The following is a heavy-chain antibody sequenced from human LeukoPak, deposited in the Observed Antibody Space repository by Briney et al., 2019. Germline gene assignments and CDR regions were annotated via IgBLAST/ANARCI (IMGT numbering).Heavy chain of an antibody. J-gene: IGHJ4*02. V-gene: IGHV1-3*01. CDR1: GYTFTSYA. CDR3: ARDRPGYSSSWYDY. CDR2: INAGNGNT. D-gene: IGHD6-13*01. Sequence: ASVKVSCKASGYTFTSYAMHWVRQAPGERLEWMGWINAGNGNTKYSQKFQGRVTITGDTSASTAYMELSSLRSEDTAVYYCARDRPGYSSSWYDYWGQGTLVTVSS.